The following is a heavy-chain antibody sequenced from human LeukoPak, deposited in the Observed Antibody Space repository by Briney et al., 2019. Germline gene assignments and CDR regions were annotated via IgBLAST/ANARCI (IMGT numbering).Heavy chain of an antibody. CDR2: MNPNSGNT. CDR1: GYTFTSYD. V-gene: IGHV1-8*01. Sequence: ASVKVSCKASGYTFTSYDINWVRQATGQGLEWMGWMNPNSGNTGYAQKFQGRVTMTRNTSISTAYMELSSLRSEDTAVYYCARGRGEITYYDFWSGYSKPWFAPGGQGTLVTVSS. J-gene: IGHJ5*02. CDR3: ARGRGEITYYDFWSGYSKPWFAP. D-gene: IGHD3-3*01.